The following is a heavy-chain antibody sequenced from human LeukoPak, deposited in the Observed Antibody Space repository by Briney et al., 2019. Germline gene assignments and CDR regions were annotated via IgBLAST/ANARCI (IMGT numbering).Heavy chain of an antibody. Sequence: GGSLRLSCAASGFTFSSYEMNWLRQAPGKGLEWASYISSGGSTIYYADSVKGRFTISRDNAKNSLYLQMNSLRAEDTAVYYCARSFDPGIAVAQDYWGQGTLVTVSS. CDR3: ARSFDPGIAVAQDY. CDR1: GFTFSSYE. V-gene: IGHV3-48*03. D-gene: IGHD6-19*01. CDR2: ISSGGSTI. J-gene: IGHJ4*02.